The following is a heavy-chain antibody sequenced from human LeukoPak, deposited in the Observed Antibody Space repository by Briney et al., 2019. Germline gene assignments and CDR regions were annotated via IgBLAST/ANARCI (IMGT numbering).Heavy chain of an antibody. CDR2: INDDSSDI. D-gene: IGHD2-2*01. V-gene: IGHV3-21*05. CDR3: ARDTFQPGLIDS. CDR1: GFTFGSAA. J-gene: IGHJ4*02. Sequence: GGSLRFSCVASGFTFGSAAMAWVRQAPGKGLEWVSYINDDSSDIHYAGSVRGRFTISRDDARKTLYLQLSSLRVEDTAVYYCARDTFQPGLIDSWGQGTLVTVSS.